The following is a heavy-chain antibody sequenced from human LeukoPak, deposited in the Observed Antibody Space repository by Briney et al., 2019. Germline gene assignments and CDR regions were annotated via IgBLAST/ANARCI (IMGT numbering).Heavy chain of an antibody. CDR2: IYYSGST. D-gene: IGHD3-22*01. J-gene: IGHJ4*02. Sequence: SETLSLTCTVSGGSISSYYWSWIRQPPGKGLEWIGYIYYSGSTNYNPSLKSRVTISVDTSKNQFSLKLSSVTAADTAVYYCARALTAYYYDSSGYYYRYYFDYWGQGTLVTVSS. CDR1: GGSISSYY. CDR3: ARALTAYYYDSSGYYYRYYFDY. V-gene: IGHV4-59*01.